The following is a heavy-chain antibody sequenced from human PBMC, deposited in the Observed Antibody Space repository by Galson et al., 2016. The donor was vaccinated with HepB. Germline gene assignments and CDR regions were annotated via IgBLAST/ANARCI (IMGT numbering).Heavy chain of an antibody. CDR1: GYTLTDLS. J-gene: IGHJ6*02. Sequence: SVKVSCKVSGYTLTDLSMHWLRQAPGQGLEWMGWIGAHTANTNHAPKYAQKFQDRVTMTTDTSTNTAYLELRSLRSDDTAVYYCARDTAYSSAWESYYYGLDVWGQGTTVTVSS. V-gene: IGHV1-18*01. CDR3: ARDTAYSSAWESYYYGLDV. CDR2: IGAHTANT. D-gene: IGHD6-19*01.